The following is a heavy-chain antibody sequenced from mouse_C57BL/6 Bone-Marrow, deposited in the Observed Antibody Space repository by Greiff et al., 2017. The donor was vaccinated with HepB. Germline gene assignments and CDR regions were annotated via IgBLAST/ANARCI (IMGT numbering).Heavy chain of an antibody. Sequence: EVQGVESGGGLVKPGGSLKLSCAASGFTFSDYGMHWDRQAPEKGLEWVAYISSGSSTIYYADTVKGRFTISRDNAKNTLFLKMTSLRSEDTAMYYCASYDGFAYWGQGTLVTVSA. CDR3: ASYDGFAY. CDR2: ISSGSSTI. J-gene: IGHJ3*01. V-gene: IGHV5-17*01. CDR1: GFTFSDYG. D-gene: IGHD2-12*01.